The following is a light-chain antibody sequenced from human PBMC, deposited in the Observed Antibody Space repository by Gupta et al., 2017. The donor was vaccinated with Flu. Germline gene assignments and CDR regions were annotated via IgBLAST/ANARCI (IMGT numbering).Light chain of an antibody. V-gene: IGLV2-11*01. CDR1: SSDVGGYKY. J-gene: IGLJ2*01. Sequence: SVTISCTGTSSDVGGYKYVSWYQQNPGKAPKLMIFEVSKRPSGVPDRFSGSKSGNTASLTISGLQAEDEAEYYCCSYAGSYSLVFGGGTKLTVL. CDR3: CSYAGSYSLV. CDR2: EVS.